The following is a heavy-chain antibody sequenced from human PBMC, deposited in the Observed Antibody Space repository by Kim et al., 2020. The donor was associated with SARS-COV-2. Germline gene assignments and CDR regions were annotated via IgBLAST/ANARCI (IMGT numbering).Heavy chain of an antibody. J-gene: IGHJ6*02. V-gene: IGHV3-33*01. D-gene: IGHD3-10*01. CDR3: ARDLRVYYYGLDV. Sequence: TESEKGRFSISREKSNNTVYLQMNNLRVEDTAVYYWARDLRVYYYGLDVWGQGTTVTVSS.